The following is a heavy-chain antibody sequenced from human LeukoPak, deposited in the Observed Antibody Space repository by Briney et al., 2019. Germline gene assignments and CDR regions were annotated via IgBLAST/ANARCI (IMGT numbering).Heavy chain of an antibody. CDR1: GFTFSSYS. D-gene: IGHD3-16*02. CDR3: ARGNDYVWGSYRYDFDY. Sequence: PGGSLRLSCAASGFTFSSYSMNWVRQAPGKGLEWVSSISSSSYIYYADLVKGRFTISRDNAENSLYLQMNSLRAEDTAVYYCARGNDYVWGSYRYDFDYWGQGTLVTVSS. V-gene: IGHV3-21*01. J-gene: IGHJ4*02. CDR2: ISSSSYI.